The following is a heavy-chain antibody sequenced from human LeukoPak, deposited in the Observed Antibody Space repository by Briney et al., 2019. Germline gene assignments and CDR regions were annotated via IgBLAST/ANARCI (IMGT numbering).Heavy chain of an antibody. V-gene: IGHV4-39*01. J-gene: IGHJ4*02. Sequence: SETLSLTCTVSGGSISSSSYYWGWIRQPPGKGLEWIGSIYYSGSTYYNPSLKSRVTISVDTSKNQFSLKLSSVTAADTAVYSCASGEDMVRGVGFDYWGQGTLVTVSS. CDR1: GGSISSSSYY. D-gene: IGHD3-10*01. CDR2: IYYSGST. CDR3: ASGEDMVRGVGFDY.